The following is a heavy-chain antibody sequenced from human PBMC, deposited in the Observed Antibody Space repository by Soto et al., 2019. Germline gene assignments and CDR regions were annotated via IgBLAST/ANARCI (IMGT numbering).Heavy chain of an antibody. V-gene: IGHV1-69*06. J-gene: IGHJ6*02. CDR3: AREAYCSGGSCYTRLRDYYSDMDV. Sequence: SVKVSCKASGGTFSSYAISWVRQAPGQGLEWMGGIIPIFGTANYAQKFQGRVTITADKSTSTAYMELSSLRSEDTAVYYCAREAYCSGGSCYTRLRDYYSDMDVWGQGPTVTVSS. D-gene: IGHD2-15*01. CDR2: IIPIFGTA. CDR1: GGTFSSYA.